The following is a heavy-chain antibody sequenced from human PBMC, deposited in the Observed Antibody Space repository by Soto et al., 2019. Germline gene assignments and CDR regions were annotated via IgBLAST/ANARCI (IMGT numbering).Heavy chain of an antibody. CDR2: IYYSGYT. D-gene: IGHD6-6*01. V-gene: IGHV4-31*03. J-gene: IGHJ6*02. CDR1: GCSITSGGFF. Sequence: QVQLQESGPGLMKLSQTLSLTCSVSGCSITSGGFFWSWVRQDPGEGLELIAYIYYSGYTYYHPSLKSRLSISMDTSKNQFSLKLSSVTAADTAVYYCARGSSPHYGMDVWGQGTTVTVSS. CDR3: ARGSSPHYGMDV.